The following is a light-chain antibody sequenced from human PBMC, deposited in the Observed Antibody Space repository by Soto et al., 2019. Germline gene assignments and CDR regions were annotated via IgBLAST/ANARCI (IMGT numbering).Light chain of an antibody. Sequence: EIVMTQSPATLSVSPGERATLSCRASQSVYSHLAWFQQRPGQAPRLLMYEASTRSTGVPARFSASGSGTEFTLTISGLQSEDFAVYYCQQYHIWYTFGQGTELEIK. CDR1: QSVYSH. CDR3: QQYHIWYT. V-gene: IGKV3-15*01. J-gene: IGKJ2*01. CDR2: EAS.